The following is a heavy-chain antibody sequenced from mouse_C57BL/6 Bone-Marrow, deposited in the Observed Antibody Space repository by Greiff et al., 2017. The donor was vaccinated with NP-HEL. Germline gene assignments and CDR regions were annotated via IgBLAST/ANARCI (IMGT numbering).Heavy chain of an antibody. CDR1: GYTFTDYN. CDR3: ARRGDYEDFGY. V-gene: IGHV1-18*01. D-gene: IGHD2-4*01. J-gene: IGHJ2*01. CDR2: INPNNGGT. Sequence: EVQLQESGPELVKPGASVKIPCKASGYTFTDYNMDWVKQSHGKGLEWIGDINPNNGGTTYNQKFKGKATLTVDKSSSTAYMERRSLTSEDTAVDYGARRGDYEDFGYWGQGTTLTVSS.